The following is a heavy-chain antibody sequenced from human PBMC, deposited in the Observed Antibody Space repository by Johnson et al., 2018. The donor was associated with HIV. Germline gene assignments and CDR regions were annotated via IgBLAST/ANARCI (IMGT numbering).Heavy chain of an antibody. CDR2: IGTAGDT. V-gene: IGHV3-13*01. Sequence: VQLVESGGGVVRPGGSLRLSCAASGFTFDDYAMHWVRQAPGKGLEWVSAIGTAGDTYYPGSVKGRFTISRENAKNSLYLQMNSLRAGDTAVYYCARGRDSSGFNDAFDIWGRGTIVIVSS. CDR3: ARGRDSSGFNDAFDI. D-gene: IGHD3-22*01. J-gene: IGHJ3*02. CDR1: GFTFDDYA.